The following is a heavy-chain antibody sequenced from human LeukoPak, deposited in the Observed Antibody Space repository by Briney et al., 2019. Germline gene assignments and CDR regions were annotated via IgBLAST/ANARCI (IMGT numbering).Heavy chain of an antibody. J-gene: IGHJ4*02. CDR3: ARLGGYKTFDY. Sequence: SETLSLTCTVSGGSISSYYWSWIRQPPGKGLEWIGNIFYSGNTYYNPSLKSRVTISLDTSKNQFSLKLSSVTAADTAVYYCARLGGYKTFDYWGQGTLVTVSS. D-gene: IGHD5-18*01. CDR2: IFYSGNT. V-gene: IGHV4-59*04. CDR1: GGSISSYY.